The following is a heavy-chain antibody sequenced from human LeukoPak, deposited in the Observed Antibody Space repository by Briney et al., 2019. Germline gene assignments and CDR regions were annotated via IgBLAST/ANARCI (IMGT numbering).Heavy chain of an antibody. Sequence: GGSLRLSCAASGFTFSSYGMHWVRQAPGKGLEWVAVIWYGGSNKYYADSVKGRFTISRDNSKNTLYLQMNSLRAEDTAVYYCAKDGGKTKYYDFWSGYPGYYLDYWGQGTLVTVSS. D-gene: IGHD3-3*01. V-gene: IGHV3-33*06. CDR3: AKDGGKTKYYDFWSGYPGYYLDY. CDR1: GFTFSSYG. J-gene: IGHJ4*02. CDR2: IWYGGSNK.